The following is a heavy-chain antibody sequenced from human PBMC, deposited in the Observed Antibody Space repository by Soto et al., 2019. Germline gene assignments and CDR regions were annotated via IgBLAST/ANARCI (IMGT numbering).Heavy chain of an antibody. J-gene: IGHJ4*02. CDR2: VNPNSGDT. V-gene: IGHV1-8*01. CDR1: GYTFSSYD. Sequence: QVQLVQSGAEVKKPGASVKISCKASGYTFSSYDINWVRQAAGQGLEWMGWVNPNSGDTDYAQKFQGRVTMTRDTSMRTAYMELSSLRSEDSAVYYCARKGFLDWFLDFWGQGTLVTVSS. D-gene: IGHD3-9*01. CDR3: ARKGFLDWFLDF.